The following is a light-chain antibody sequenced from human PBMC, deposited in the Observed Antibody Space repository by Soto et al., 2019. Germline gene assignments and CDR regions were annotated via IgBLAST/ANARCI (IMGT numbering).Light chain of an antibody. V-gene: IGLV7-46*01. CDR2: DTS. Sequence: HAVVTQEPSVTVSPGGTVTLTCDSSTGPVTSGRYLYWIQQKPCQAPRTLSYDTSLKYSWTPARFSHSLLLSEAALTLSDARPEDQADYYCLPSYSGGRGFGGGTK. CDR1: TGPVTSGRY. CDR3: LPSYSGGRG. J-gene: IGLJ3*02.